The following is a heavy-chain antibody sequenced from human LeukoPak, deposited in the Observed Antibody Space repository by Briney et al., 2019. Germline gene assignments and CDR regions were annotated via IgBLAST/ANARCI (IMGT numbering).Heavy chain of an antibody. Sequence: ASVKVSCKASGYTFTGYAMNWVRQAPGQGLEWMGWINTNTGNPTYAQGFTGRFVFSLDTSVSTAYLQISSLKAEDTAVYYCARDFPKAAAGRRGCWSWGQGTLVTVSS. V-gene: IGHV7-4-1*02. CDR2: INTNTGNP. J-gene: IGHJ4*02. CDR1: GYTFTGYA. CDR3: ARDFPKAAAGRRGCWS. D-gene: IGHD6-13*01.